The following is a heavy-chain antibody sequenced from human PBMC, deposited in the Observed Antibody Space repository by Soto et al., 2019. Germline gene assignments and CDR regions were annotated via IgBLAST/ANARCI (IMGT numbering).Heavy chain of an antibody. V-gene: IGHV4-34*01. Sequence: SETLSLTCAVYGGSFSGYYWSWIRQPPGKGLEWIGEINHSGSTNYNPSLKSRVTISVDTSKNQFSLKLSSVTAADTAVYYCARAIFGVVTLNWFAPWGQGTLVTVSS. CDR3: ARAIFGVVTLNWFAP. D-gene: IGHD3-3*01. CDR1: GGSFSGYY. CDR2: INHSGST. J-gene: IGHJ5*02.